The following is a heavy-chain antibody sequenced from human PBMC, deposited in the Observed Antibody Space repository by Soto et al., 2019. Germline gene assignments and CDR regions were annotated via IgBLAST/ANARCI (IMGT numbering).Heavy chain of an antibody. CDR3: ARDRDGSGWSYFDY. J-gene: IGHJ4*02. CDR1: GGSISSGGYY. CDR2: IYYGGNT. D-gene: IGHD6-19*01. V-gene: IGHV4-31*03. Sequence: SETLSLTCTVSGGSISSGGYYWSWIRQHPGKGLEWIGNIYYGGNTYYNPSLKSRVTISVDTSKNQFSLKLSSVTAADTAVYYCARDRDGSGWSYFDYWGQGSLVTVSS.